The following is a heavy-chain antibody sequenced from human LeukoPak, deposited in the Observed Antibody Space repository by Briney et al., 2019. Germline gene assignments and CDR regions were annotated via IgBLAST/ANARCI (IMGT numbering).Heavy chain of an antibody. V-gene: IGHV4-39*07. CDR2: IYYSGST. CDR3: AREGMVGATQLDY. D-gene: IGHD1-26*01. Sequence: SETLSLTCTVSGGSISSSSYYWGWIRQPPGKGLEWIGSIYYSGSTYYNPSLKSRVTISVDTSKNQFSLKLSSVTAADTAVYYCAREGMVGATQLDYWGQGTLVTVSS. CDR1: GGSISSSSYY. J-gene: IGHJ4*02.